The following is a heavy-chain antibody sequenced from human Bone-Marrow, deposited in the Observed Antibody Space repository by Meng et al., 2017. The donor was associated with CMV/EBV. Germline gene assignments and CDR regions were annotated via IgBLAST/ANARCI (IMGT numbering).Heavy chain of an antibody. CDR3: ARLIAREANWFDP. D-gene: IGHD2-21*01. J-gene: IGHJ5*02. CDR2: MNPSSGNI. Sequence: ASVKVSCKASGYTFTSYDINWVRQATGQGLEWMGWMNPSSGNIGYAQKFQGRVTMTRNTSISTAYMELSSLRSEDTAVYYCARLIAREANWFDPWGQGTLVTVSS. V-gene: IGHV1-8*01. CDR1: GYTFTSYD.